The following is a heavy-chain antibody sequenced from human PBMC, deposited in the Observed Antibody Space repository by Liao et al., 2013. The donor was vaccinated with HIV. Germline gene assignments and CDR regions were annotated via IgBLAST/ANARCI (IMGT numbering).Heavy chain of an antibody. CDR2: IYYSGST. CDR3: AADSGYYSRLDAFDI. V-gene: IGHV4-59*01. D-gene: IGHD3-22*01. J-gene: IGHJ3*02. CDR1: GGSISSYY. Sequence: QVQLQESGSGLVKPSETLSLTCTVSGGSISSYYWSWIRQPPGKGLEWIGYIYYSGSTNYNPSLKSRVTISVDTSKNQFSLKLSSVTAADTAVYYCAADSGYYSRLDAFDIWGQGTMVTVSS.